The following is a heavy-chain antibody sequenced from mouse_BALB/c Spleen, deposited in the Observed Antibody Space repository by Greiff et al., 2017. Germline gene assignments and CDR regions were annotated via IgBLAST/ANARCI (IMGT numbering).Heavy chain of an antibody. J-gene: IGHJ3*01. CDR1: GFTFSSYA. V-gene: IGHV5-9-4*01. Sequence: EVQVVESGGGLVKPGGSLKLSCAASGFTFSSYAMSWVRQSPEKRLEWVAEISSGGSYTYYPDTVTGRFTISRDNAKNTLYLEMSSLRSEDTAMYYCANNYYGSFAYWGQGTLVTVSA. CDR2: ISSGGSYT. CDR3: ANNYYGSFAY. D-gene: IGHD1-2*01.